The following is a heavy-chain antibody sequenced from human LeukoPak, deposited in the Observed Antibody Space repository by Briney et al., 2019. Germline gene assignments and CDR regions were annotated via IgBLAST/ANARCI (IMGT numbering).Heavy chain of an antibody. V-gene: IGHV1-2*02. J-gene: IGHJ4*02. D-gene: IGHD2-2*01. CDR2: INPNDGDT. CDR1: GYTFTDYY. Sequence: ASVKVSCKASGYTFTDYYMHWVRQAPGQGLEWMGWINPNDGDTNYAQKFQGRVTMTRDTSITTAHMEVSRLRSDDTAVYYCARANFLYCSSSTCLFDYWGQGTLVTVSS. CDR3: ARANFLYCSSSTCLFDY.